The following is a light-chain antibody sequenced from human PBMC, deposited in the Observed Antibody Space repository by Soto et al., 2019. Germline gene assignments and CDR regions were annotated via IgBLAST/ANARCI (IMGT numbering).Light chain of an antibody. J-gene: IGLJ3*02. CDR3: SSYTLRSTVV. CDR2: EVS. CDR1: SSDIGGYNY. Sequence: QSALTQPASVSESPGQSISISCTGTSSDIGGYNYVSWYQQYPGKVPKLIIYEVSSRPSGISYRFSGANSGNTASLTISGLQPEDEAVYYCSSYTLRSTVVFGGGTKLTVL. V-gene: IGLV2-14*01.